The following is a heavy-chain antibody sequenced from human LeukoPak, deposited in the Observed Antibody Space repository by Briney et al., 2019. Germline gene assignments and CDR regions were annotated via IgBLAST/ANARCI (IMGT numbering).Heavy chain of an antibody. Sequence: EGSLRLSCAASGFTFSNYWMSWVRQAPGKGLEWVANIKQDGSEKYYVDSVKGRFTISRDNAKNSVYLQMNSLRGEDTAVYYCASTGSGWGQGTLVTVSS. J-gene: IGHJ4*02. CDR3: ASTGSG. D-gene: IGHD3-10*01. V-gene: IGHV3-7*01. CDR1: GFTFSNYW. CDR2: IKQDGSEK.